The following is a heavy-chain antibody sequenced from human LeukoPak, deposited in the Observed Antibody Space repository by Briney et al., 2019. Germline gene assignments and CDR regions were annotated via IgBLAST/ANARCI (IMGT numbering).Heavy chain of an antibody. CDR1: GGSISSYY. J-gene: IGHJ3*02. Sequence: SETLSLTCTVSGGSISSYYWSWIRQPPGKGLEWIGYIYYSGGTNYNPSLKSRVTISVDTSKNQFSLKLSSVTAADTAVYYCARQRTTVTTASAFDIWGQGTMVTVSS. V-gene: IGHV4-59*08. CDR2: IYYSGGT. CDR3: ARQRTTVTTASAFDI. D-gene: IGHD4-17*01.